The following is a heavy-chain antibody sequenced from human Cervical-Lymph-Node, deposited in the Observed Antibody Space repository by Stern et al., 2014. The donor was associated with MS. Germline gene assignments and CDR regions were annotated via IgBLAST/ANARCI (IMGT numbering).Heavy chain of an antibody. V-gene: IGHV3-33*01. CDR1: GFTFSNYG. D-gene: IGHD1-7*01. CDR2: IWYDGNKK. CDR3: ARGNWNYEGMGY. Sequence: QLVQSGGGVVQPGRSLRLSCAASGFTFSNYGMHWVRQAPGKGLEWLAVIWYDGNKKYYADSGTGRFTISSDNSQKTLFLPMSSLTAEDTALYYCARGNWNYEGMGYWGQGTLVTVSS. J-gene: IGHJ4*02.